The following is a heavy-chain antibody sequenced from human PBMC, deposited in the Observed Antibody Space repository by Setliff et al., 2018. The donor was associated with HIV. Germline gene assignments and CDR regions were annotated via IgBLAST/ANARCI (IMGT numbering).Heavy chain of an antibody. V-gene: IGHV4-39*07. CDR3: ARTAVGATILDY. Sequence: LSLTCTVSGGSISSSSYYWGWIRQPPGKGLEWIGSIYYSGSTSYDPSLKSRLTLSVDTSKNQFSLKLSSVTAADTAVYYCARTAVGATILDYWGQGTLVTVSS. CDR1: GGSISSSSYY. J-gene: IGHJ4*02. CDR2: IYYSGST. D-gene: IGHD1-26*01.